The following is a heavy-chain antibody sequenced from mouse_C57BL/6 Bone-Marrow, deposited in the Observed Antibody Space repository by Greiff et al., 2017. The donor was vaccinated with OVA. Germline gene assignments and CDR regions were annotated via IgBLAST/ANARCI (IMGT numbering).Heavy chain of an antibody. CDR3: ARELGYGSSYNY. D-gene: IGHD1-1*01. CDR2: IYPGSGST. CDR1: GYTFTSYW. J-gene: IGHJ2*01. Sequence: QVQLQQPGAELVKPGASVKMSCKASGYTFTSYWITWVKQRPGQGLEWIGDIYPGSGSTNYNEKFKSKATLTVDKSSSTAYMQLSSLTSEDSAVYYCARELGYGSSYNYWGQGTTLTVSS. V-gene: IGHV1-55*01.